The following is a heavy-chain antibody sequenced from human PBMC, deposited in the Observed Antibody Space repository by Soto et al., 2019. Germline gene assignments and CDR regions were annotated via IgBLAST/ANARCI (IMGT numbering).Heavy chain of an antibody. D-gene: IGHD4-4*01. J-gene: IGHJ6*02. CDR1: GFTFSTYP. CDR2: ISGSGIST. Sequence: EAQLLESGGGLVQPGGSLRLSCAASGFTFSTYPMSWVRQAPGKGLEWVSGISGSGISTYYTDSVKGRFTISRDNSKNTVFLQMNSLRDEDTALYYCVKPPVITASYYYYDMDVWGQGTTVTVSS. V-gene: IGHV3-23*01. CDR3: VKPPVITASYYYYDMDV.